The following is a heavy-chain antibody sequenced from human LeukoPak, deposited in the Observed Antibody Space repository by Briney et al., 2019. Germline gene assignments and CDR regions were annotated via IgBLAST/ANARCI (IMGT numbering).Heavy chain of an antibody. J-gene: IGHJ3*02. CDR1: GLTFNIYE. CDR3: ARDSGDGFDI. D-gene: IGHD3-10*01. V-gene: IGHV3-48*03. CDR2: ISNSGSTK. Sequence: PGGSLRLSCAASGLTFNIYEMNWVRQAPGKGLEWVSYISNSGSTKYYADSVKGRFTISSDNAKKSLYVQMNSLRAEDTAVYYCARDSGDGFDIWGQGTMVTVSS.